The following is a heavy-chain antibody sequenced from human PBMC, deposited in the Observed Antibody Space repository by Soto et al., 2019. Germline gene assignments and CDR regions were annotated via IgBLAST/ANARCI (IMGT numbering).Heavy chain of an antibody. V-gene: IGHV2-70*01. D-gene: IGHD6-19*01. Sequence: SGPTLVNPTQTLTLTCTLSGFSLSTSGKCVSWIRQPPGKALEWLALIDWDDDKYYSTSLKTRLTISKDTSKNQVVLTMTNMDPVDTATYYCARSRGIAVAGTCPFDYWGQGTLVTVSS. J-gene: IGHJ4*02. CDR3: ARSRGIAVAGTCPFDY. CDR2: IDWDDDK. CDR1: GFSLSTSGKC.